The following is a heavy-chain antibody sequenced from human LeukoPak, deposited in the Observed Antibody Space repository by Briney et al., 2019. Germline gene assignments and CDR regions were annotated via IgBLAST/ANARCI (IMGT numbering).Heavy chain of an antibody. CDR2: ISSSSSTI. D-gene: IGHD1-26*01. J-gene: IGHJ4*02. CDR3: ARTIVGADPYYFDY. Sequence: GGSLRLSCAASGFTFSSYSMNWVRQAPGKGLEWVSYISSSSSTIYYADSVKGRFTISRDDAKNSLYLQMNSLRAEDTAVYYCARTIVGADPYYFDYWGQGTLVTVSS. V-gene: IGHV3-48*04. CDR1: GFTFSSYS.